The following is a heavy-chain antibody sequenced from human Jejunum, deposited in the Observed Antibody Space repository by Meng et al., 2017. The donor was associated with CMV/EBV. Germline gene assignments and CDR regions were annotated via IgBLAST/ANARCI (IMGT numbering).Heavy chain of an antibody. D-gene: IGHD6-13*01. CDR1: GYTFNYYA. J-gene: IGHJ4*02. Sequence: GYTFNYYAIHWMRQAPGHRLQWMGCSTPDSGKTQYSREFQGRVTFTRDTSASTAYMVLSSLTSEDMAVYYCARARDSGSWLFDYWGQGSLVTVSS. V-gene: IGHV1-3*02. CDR2: STPDSGKT. CDR3: ARARDSGSWLFDY.